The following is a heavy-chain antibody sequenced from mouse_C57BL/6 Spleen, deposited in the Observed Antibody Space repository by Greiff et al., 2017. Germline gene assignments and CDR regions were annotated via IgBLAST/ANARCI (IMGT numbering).Heavy chain of an antibody. V-gene: IGHV1-15*01. CDR1: GYTFTDYE. D-gene: IGHD2-4*01. CDR2: IDPETGGT. Sequence: QVQLQQSGAELVRPGASVTLSCKASGYTFTDYEMHWVKQTPVHGLEWIGAIDPETGGTAYNQKFKGKAILTADKSSSTAYMELRSLTSEDSAVYYCTRPFYYDYDGYWGQGTTLTVSS. J-gene: IGHJ2*01. CDR3: TRPFYYDYDGY.